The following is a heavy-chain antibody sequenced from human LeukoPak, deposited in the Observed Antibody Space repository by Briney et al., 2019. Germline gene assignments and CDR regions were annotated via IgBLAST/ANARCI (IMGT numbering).Heavy chain of an antibody. CDR1: GYTLTELS. Sequence: ASVKVSCKVSGYTLTELSMHWVRQAPGKGLEWMGGFDPEDGETIYAQKFQGRVTMTEDTSTDTAYMELSSLRSEDTAVYYCATGFFSGAMIVVWGQGTLVTVSS. D-gene: IGHD3-22*01. J-gene: IGHJ4*02. CDR3: ATGFFSGAMIVV. CDR2: FDPEDGET. V-gene: IGHV1-24*01.